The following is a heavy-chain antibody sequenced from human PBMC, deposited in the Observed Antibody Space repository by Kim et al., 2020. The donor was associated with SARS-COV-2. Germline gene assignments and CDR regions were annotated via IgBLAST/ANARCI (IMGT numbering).Heavy chain of an antibody. V-gene: IGHV3-48*04. D-gene: IGHD6-13*01. J-gene: IGHJ5*02. CDR1: GFTFSSYS. Sequence: GGSLRLSCAASGFTFSSYSMNWVRQAPGKGLEWVSYISSSSSTIYYADSVKGRFTISRDNAKNSLYLQMNSLRAEDTAVYYCARGEIAREVDPWGQGTLVTVSS. CDR2: ISSSSSTI. CDR3: ARGEIAREVDP.